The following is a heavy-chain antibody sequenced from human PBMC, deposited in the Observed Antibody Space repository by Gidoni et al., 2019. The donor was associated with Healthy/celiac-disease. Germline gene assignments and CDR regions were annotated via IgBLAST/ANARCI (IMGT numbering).Heavy chain of an antibody. Sequence: QLQLVQSGAAVKKPGASVKVSCKASGYTFTSYAISWVRQAPGQGLEWMGWISAYNGNTNYAQKLQGRVTMTTDTSTSTAYMELRSLRSDDTAVYYCARDITRSLWFGELARGNWFDPWGQGTLVTVSS. V-gene: IGHV1-18*01. CDR3: ARDITRSLWFGELARGNWFDP. CDR1: GYTFTSYA. D-gene: IGHD3-10*01. J-gene: IGHJ5*02. CDR2: ISAYNGNT.